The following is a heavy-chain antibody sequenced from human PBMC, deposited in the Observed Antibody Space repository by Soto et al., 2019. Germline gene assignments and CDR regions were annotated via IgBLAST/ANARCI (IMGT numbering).Heavy chain of an antibody. V-gene: IGHV4-30-2*01. CDR3: AKESGMEIYWGARDY. D-gene: IGHD5-12*01. CDR2: IYHSGST. CDR1: GGSISSGGYS. J-gene: IGHJ4*02. Sequence: SETLSLTCAVSGGSISSGGYSWSWIRQPPGKGLEWIGYIYHSGSTYYNPSLKSRVAISVDTSKNHFSLNLGSVTAADTAVYFCAKESGMEIYWGARDYWGQGTLVTVSS.